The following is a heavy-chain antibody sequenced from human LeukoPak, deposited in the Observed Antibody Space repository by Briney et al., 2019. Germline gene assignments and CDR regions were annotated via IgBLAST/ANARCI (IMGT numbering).Heavy chain of an antibody. J-gene: IGHJ4*02. CDR3: SRQYSSSYYSDY. V-gene: IGHV4-34*01. D-gene: IGHD6-13*01. CDR2: INHRGST. Sequence: SETLSLTCTAYGGSFSGYYWSWIRQSPGKGLEWIGEINHRGSTNYNPSLKSRVTISLDTSKNQFSLKLSSVTAADTAMYYCSRQYSSSYYSDYWGQGTLVTVSS. CDR1: GGSFSGYY.